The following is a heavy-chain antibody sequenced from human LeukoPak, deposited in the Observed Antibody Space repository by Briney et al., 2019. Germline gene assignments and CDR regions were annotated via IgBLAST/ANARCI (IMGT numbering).Heavy chain of an antibody. Sequence: GGSLRLSCAASGFTFSNYTMSWVRQAPGKGLEWVSGVSVSGAHYADSVKGRFTISRDNSKNTLYLQMNSLRAEDTAVYYCARGDYDFRTFDPWGQGTLVTVSS. CDR3: ARGDYDFRTFDP. D-gene: IGHD3-3*01. CDR2: VSVSGA. J-gene: IGHJ5*02. CDR1: GFTFSNYT. V-gene: IGHV3-23*01.